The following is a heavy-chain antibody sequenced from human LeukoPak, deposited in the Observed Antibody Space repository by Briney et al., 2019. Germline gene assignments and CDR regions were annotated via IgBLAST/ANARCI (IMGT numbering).Heavy chain of an antibody. D-gene: IGHD5-18*01. CDR1: GFTFGSYW. J-gene: IGHJ4*02. CDR2: IHTDGSST. CDR3: VRGGSGSSYGEFAY. V-gene: IGHV3-74*01. Sequence: GGSLRLSCEASGFTFGSYWMHWIRQAPGKGLVWVSRIHTDGSSTNYADPVKGRFTISRDNAKNTLFLQMDSLSVEDTGVYYCVRGGSGSSYGEFAYWGQGTLVTVSS.